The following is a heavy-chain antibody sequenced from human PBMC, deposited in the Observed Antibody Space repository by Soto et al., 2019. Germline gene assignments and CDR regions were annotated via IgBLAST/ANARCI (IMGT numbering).Heavy chain of an antibody. CDR2: VYYTGST. D-gene: IGHD6-13*01. V-gene: IGHV4-59*08. CDR3: ARHHFERAAAAYYFDY. J-gene: IGHJ4*02. Sequence: TSETLSLTCTVSGGSIGNFYWSWIRQPPGKGLEWIGYVYYTGSTSYNPSLKRRVTFSADSSKNQFSLKLSSVTAADTAVYYCARHHFERAAAAYYFDYWGQGTLVTVSS. CDR1: GGSIGNFY.